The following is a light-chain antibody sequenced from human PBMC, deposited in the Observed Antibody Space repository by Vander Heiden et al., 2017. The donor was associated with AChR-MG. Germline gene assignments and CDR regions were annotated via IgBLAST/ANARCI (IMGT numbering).Light chain of an antibody. Sequence: QSTLTQPPSVSGSPGQSITISCHGTSNDVVSYNDVSWYQQDPGKAPKLLIYEVHKRSSGVSHRFSGSKSGNTASLTISGLQAEDEADYYCCTYAGSNTLVFGGGTKVTVL. CDR2: EVH. J-gene: IGLJ2*01. V-gene: IGLV2-23*02. CDR1: SNDVVSYND. CDR3: CTYAGSNTLV.